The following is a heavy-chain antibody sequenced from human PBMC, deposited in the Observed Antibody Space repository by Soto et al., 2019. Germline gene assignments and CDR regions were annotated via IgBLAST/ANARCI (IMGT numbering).Heavy chain of an antibody. CDR3: AKRGSSSWLFDD. CDR1: GFTFSSYS. V-gene: IGHV3-23*01. D-gene: IGHD6-13*01. Sequence: XGSLRLTCAASGFTFSSYSMSWVRQAPGKGLEWVSAISGSGGSTYYADSVKGRFTISRDNSKNTLYLQMNSLRAEDTAVYYCAKRGSSSWLFDDWGQGTLVTVSS. CDR2: ISGSGGST. J-gene: IGHJ4*02.